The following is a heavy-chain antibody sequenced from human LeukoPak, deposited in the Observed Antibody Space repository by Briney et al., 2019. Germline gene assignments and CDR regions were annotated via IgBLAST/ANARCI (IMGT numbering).Heavy chain of an antibody. D-gene: IGHD3-9*01. Sequence: AASVKVSCKASGGTFSSYAISWVRQAPGQGLEWMGRIIPILGIANYAQKFQGRVTITADKSTSTAYMELSSLRSEDTAVYYCARTLTGAAFDIWGQGTMVTVSS. CDR3: ARTLTGAAFDI. V-gene: IGHV1-69*04. CDR1: GGTFSSYA. J-gene: IGHJ3*02. CDR2: IIPILGIA.